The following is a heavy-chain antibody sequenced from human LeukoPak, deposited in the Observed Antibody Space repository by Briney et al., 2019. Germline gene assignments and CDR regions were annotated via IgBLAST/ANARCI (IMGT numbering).Heavy chain of an antibody. D-gene: IGHD3-3*01. J-gene: IGHJ4*02. Sequence: ASVKVSCKASGYTFTSYDINWVRQATGQGLEWMGWMNPNSGNTGYAQKFQGRVTITRNNSISTAYMELSSLRSEDTAVYYCARGDFWSGYCGYWGQGTLVTVSS. CDR1: GYTFTSYD. CDR2: MNPNSGNT. CDR3: ARGDFWSGYCGY. V-gene: IGHV1-8*03.